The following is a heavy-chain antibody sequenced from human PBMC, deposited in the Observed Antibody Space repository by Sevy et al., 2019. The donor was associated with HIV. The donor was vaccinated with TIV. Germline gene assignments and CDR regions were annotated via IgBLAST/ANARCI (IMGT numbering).Heavy chain of an antibody. D-gene: IGHD6-19*01. Sequence: GGSLRLSCAASGFTFSSNDMHWVRQATGKGLEWVSAIGTAGDTYYPGSVKGRFTISRENAENSLYLQMNSLRAGDTAVYYCARGRGYSSGWFFDYWGQGTLVTVSS. J-gene: IGHJ4*02. CDR2: IGTAGDT. V-gene: IGHV3-13*01. CDR3: ARGRGYSSGWFFDY. CDR1: GFTFSSND.